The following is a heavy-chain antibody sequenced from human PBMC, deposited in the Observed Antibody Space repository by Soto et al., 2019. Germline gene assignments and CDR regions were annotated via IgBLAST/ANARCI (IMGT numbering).Heavy chain of an antibody. CDR1: VFTLSSYA. Sequence: GPLRLSCAASVFTLSSYATHWVRQAPGKGLEWVAVISYDGSNKYYADSVKGRFPIPRYYAKNTLNLQMNSLRAEDTGVYYCARDRRRMTIFREIYYYYGMNASAQGSTVTVS. CDR2: ISYDGSNK. V-gene: IGHV3-30-3*01. J-gene: IGHJ6*01. CDR3: ARDRRRMTIFREIYYYYGMNA. D-gene: IGHD3-3*01.